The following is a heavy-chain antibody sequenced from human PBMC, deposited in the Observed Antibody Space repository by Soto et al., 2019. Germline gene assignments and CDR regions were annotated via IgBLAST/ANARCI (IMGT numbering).Heavy chain of an antibody. D-gene: IGHD2-2*01. CDR3: VRGGTIPHH. V-gene: IGHV3-7*01. CDR1: GFPFGDYW. J-gene: IGHJ5*02. Sequence: EVQLVESGGGLVQPGGSLRLSCAASGFPFGDYWITWVRQAPGKGLEWVANIKKDGGEKYYVDSVKGRFTVSRDNAANSLYLHMRYLGDDDTAVYYCVRGGTIPHHWGQGTLVTVSS. CDR2: IKKDGGEK.